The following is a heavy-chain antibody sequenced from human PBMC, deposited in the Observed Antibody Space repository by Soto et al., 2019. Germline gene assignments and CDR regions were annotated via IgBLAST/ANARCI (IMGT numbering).Heavy chain of an antibody. CDR1: GFTFSSYS. CDR2: ISSSRSTI. J-gene: IGHJ4*02. V-gene: IGHV3-48*01. D-gene: IGHD4-17*01. Sequence: GGSLRLSCAASGFTFSSYSMNWVRQAPGKGLEWVSYISSSRSTIYHADSVKGRFTISRDNAKNSLYLQMNSLRAEDTAVYYCARQYGDYAAFFDYWGQGTLVTVSS. CDR3: ARQYGDYAAFFDY.